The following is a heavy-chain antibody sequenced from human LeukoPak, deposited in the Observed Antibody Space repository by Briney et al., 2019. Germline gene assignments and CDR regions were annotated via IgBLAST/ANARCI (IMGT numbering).Heavy chain of an antibody. CDR2: MNPNSGNT. Sequence: ASVKVSCKASGYTFTSYVNWLRQASGQGLEWMGWMNPNSGNTGYAQKFQGRFTMTWDTSISTAYMELSSLRSEDTAVYYCARSSWGHIVVVPAAMDYWGQGTLVTVSS. CDR1: GYTFTSYV. D-gene: IGHD2-2*01. V-gene: IGHV1-8*01. J-gene: IGHJ4*02. CDR3: ARSSWGHIVVVPAAMDY.